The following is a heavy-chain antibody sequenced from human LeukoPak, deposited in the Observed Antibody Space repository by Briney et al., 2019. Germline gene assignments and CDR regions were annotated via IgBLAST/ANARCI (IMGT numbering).Heavy chain of an antibody. CDR2: INPSGGTT. CDR3: ARDPGPMGRWFDP. J-gene: IGHJ5*02. Sequence: GASVKVSCKASGYTFTSYYMHWVRQAPGQGLEWMGIINPSGGTTSYAQKFQGRVTMTRDTSTSTVYMELSSLRSEDTAVYYCARDPGPMGRWFDPWGQGTLVTVSS. CDR1: GYTFTSYY. D-gene: IGHD1-26*01. V-gene: IGHV1-46*01.